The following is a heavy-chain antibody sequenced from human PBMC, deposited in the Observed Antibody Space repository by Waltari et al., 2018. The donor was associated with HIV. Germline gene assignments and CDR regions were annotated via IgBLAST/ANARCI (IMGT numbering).Heavy chain of an antibody. V-gene: IGHV3-30*02. CDR1: GFTFSSYG. CDR2: IRYDGSNK. Sequence: QVQLVESGGGVVQPGGSLRLSCAASGFTFSSYGMHWVRQAPGKGLEWVAFIRYDGSNKYYADSVKGRFTISRDNSKNTLYLQMNSLRAEDTAVYYCAKDLGFLEWLLPGYWGQGTLVTVSS. D-gene: IGHD3-3*01. CDR3: AKDLGFLEWLLPGY. J-gene: IGHJ4*02.